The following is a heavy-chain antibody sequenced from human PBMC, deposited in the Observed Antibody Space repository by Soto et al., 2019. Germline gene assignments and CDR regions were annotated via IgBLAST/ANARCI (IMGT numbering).Heavy chain of an antibody. V-gene: IGHV4-34*01. CDR3: ARSTMGIRGGIDV. D-gene: IGHD3-10*01. CDR2: INHSGST. Sequence: SETLSLTCAVYGGSFSGYYWSWIRQPPGKGLEWIGEINHSGSTNYNPSLKSRVTISVDTSKNQFSLKLSSVTAADTAVYYCARSTMGIRGGIDVWGQGTTFTVSS. J-gene: IGHJ6*02. CDR1: GGSFSGYY.